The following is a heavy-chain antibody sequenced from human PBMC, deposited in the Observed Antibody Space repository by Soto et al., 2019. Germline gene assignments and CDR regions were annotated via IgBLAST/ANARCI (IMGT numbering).Heavy chain of an antibody. CDR1: GFTFSCSA. J-gene: IGHJ6*02. Sequence: TGGSLRLSCAASGFTFSCSAMHWVRQASGKGLEWVGRIRSKANSYATAYAASVKGRFTISRDDSKNTAYLQMNSLKTEDTAVYYCTRTSITGTTRYYYGMDVWGQGTTVTVSS. D-gene: IGHD1-7*01. CDR3: TRTSITGTTRYYYGMDV. CDR2: IRSKANSYAT. V-gene: IGHV3-73*01.